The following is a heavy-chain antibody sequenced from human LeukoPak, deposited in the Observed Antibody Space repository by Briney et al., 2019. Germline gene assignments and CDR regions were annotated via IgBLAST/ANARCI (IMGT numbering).Heavy chain of an antibody. CDR2: IYYSGST. CDR1: GGSISSGGYY. Sequence: PSQTLSLTCTVSGGSISSGGYYWSWIRQHPGKGLEWIGYIYYSGSTYYNPSLKSRVTISVDTSKNQFSLKLSSVTAADTAVYYCARLYDFWSGYPPDAFDIWGQGTMVTVSS. V-gene: IGHV4-31*03. J-gene: IGHJ3*02. D-gene: IGHD3-3*01. CDR3: ARLYDFWSGYPPDAFDI.